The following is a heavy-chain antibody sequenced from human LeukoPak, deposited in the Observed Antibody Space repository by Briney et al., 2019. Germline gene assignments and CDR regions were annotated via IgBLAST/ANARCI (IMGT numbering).Heavy chain of an antibody. J-gene: IGHJ4*02. CDR1: GVSISSGGYS. CDR3: ARGGGRSLDY. Sequence: SETLSLTCAVSGVSISSGGYSWSWIRQPPGKGLEWIGYIYHSGSTYYNSSLKSRVTISVDRSKNQFSLKLSSVTAADTAVYYCARGGGRSLDYWGQGTLVTVSS. D-gene: IGHD3-16*01. V-gene: IGHV4-30-2*01. CDR2: IYHSGST.